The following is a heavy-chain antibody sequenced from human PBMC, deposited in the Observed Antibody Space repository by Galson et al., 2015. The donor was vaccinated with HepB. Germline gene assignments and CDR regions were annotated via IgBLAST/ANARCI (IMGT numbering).Heavy chain of an antibody. Sequence: QSGAEVKKPGESLRISCKGSGYSFTSYWISWVRQMPGKGLEWMGRIDPSDSYTNYSPSFQGHVTISADKSISTAYLQWSSLKASDTAMYYCAREGDIVVVPAAIPNDYWGQGTLVTVSS. CDR3: AREGDIVVVPAAIPNDY. J-gene: IGHJ4*02. D-gene: IGHD2-2*01. CDR2: IDPSDSYT. V-gene: IGHV5-10-1*01. CDR1: GYSFTSYW.